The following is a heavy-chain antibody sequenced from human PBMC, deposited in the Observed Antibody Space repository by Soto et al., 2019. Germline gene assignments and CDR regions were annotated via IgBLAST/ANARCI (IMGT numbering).Heavy chain of an antibody. CDR3: ARGRVVPPPDWFDP. CDR1: GVTFSSYA. D-gene: IGHD2-15*01. V-gene: IGHV1-69*13. Sequence: SLKVSCKASGVTFSSYAISWVRQAPGQGLEWMGGIIPIFGTANYAQKFQGRVTITADESTSTAYMELSSLRSEDTAVYYCARGRVVPPPDWFDPWGQGTLVTVSS. CDR2: IIPIFGTA. J-gene: IGHJ5*02.